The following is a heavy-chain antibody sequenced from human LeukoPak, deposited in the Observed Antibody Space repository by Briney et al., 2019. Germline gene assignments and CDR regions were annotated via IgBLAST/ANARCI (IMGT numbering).Heavy chain of an antibody. Sequence: GGSLRLSCAASGFTFISYDIHWVRQAPGKGPQWVAVMSSDGSIKIYTDSVKGRFTISRDNSKNTLYLEMNSLRVDDTAVYYCARDLVSGAPDYFDSWGQGTLVTVSS. CDR2: MSSDGSIK. CDR3: ARDLVSGAPDYFDS. CDR1: GFTFISYD. D-gene: IGHD1-26*01. J-gene: IGHJ4*02. V-gene: IGHV3-30-3*01.